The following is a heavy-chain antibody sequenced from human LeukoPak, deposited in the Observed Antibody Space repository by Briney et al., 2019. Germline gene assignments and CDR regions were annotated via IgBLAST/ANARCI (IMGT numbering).Heavy chain of an antibody. V-gene: IGHV3-7*04. CDR1: GXTFSSYW. CDR2: IKQDGTEK. J-gene: IGHJ4*02. CDR3: ARDVRPDY. D-gene: IGHD6-6*01. Sequence: GGSLRLSCAASGXTFSSYWVSWVRQAPGEGLEWVANIKQDGTEKYYMDSVKGRFSISRDNAKNSLYLQMNALRAEDTAVYYCARDVRPDYWGQGTLVTVST.